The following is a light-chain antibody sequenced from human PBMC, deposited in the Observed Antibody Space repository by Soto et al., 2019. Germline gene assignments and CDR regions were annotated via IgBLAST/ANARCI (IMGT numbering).Light chain of an antibody. J-gene: IGKJ1*01. CDR2: KAS. CDR3: QQYNSYWT. CDR1: QSISSW. Sequence: DIQMTQSPSTLSACVGDRVNITCRASQSISSWLAWYQQKPGKAPKLLIYKASSLESGVPSRFSGSGSGTEFTLTISSLQPDDFATYYCQQYNSYWTFGQGTKVEIK. V-gene: IGKV1-5*03.